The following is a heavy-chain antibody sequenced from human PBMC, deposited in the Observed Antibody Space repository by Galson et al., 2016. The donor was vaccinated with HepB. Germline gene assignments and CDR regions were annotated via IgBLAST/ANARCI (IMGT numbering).Heavy chain of an antibody. CDR1: GGSIGNQY. D-gene: IGHD6-19*01. CDR3: ARVKGVALALRWFDP. J-gene: IGHJ5*02. CDR2: IYHSGST. Sequence: SETLSLTCTVSGGSIGNQYWSWIRQPPGKGLEWIGYIYHSGSTNYNPSFKSRVTMSVDTSKNQISLNLRSFTAADTAVYDCARVKGVALALRWFDPWGQGTLVTVSS. V-gene: IGHV4-59*11.